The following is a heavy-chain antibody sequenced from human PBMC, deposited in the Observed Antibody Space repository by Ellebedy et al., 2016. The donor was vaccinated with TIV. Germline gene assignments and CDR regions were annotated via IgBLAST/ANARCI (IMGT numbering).Heavy chain of an antibody. Sequence: ASVKVSCKVSGYTLTELSMHWVRQAPGQGLEWMGIINPRGGSTNYAEKFQGRVTMTRDMSTSTVYMELSSLRYDDTAVYYCARDAAGFDLWGQGTLVTVSS. CDR1: GYTLTELS. D-gene: IGHD6-13*01. J-gene: IGHJ5*02. CDR3: ARDAAGFDL. CDR2: INPRGGST. V-gene: IGHV1-46*01.